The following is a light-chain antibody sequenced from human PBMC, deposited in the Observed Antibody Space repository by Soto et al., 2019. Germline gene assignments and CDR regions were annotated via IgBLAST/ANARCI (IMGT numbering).Light chain of an antibody. CDR3: AAWDDSLSGVV. J-gene: IGLJ2*01. CDR1: SSNIGSNY. V-gene: IGLV1-47*01. CDR2: RNN. Sequence: QPVLTQPPSASGTPGQRVTISCSGSSSNIGSNYVYWHQQLPGTAPKLLIYRNNQRPSGVPDRFSGSKSGTSASLAISGLRSEDEADYYCAAWDDSLSGVVFGGGTKVTVL.